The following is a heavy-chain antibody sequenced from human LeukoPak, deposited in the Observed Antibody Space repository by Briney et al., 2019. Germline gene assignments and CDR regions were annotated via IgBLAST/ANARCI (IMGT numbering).Heavy chain of an antibody. D-gene: IGHD5-18*01. Sequence: GGSLRLSCAASGFTFSDYYMSWIRQAPGKGLEWVSYISSSGSTIYYADSVKGRFTISRDNAKNSLYLQMNSLRAEDTAVYYCARDQEVETAYYYGMDVWGQGTTVTVSS. CDR3: ARDQEVETAYYYGMDV. CDR1: GFTFSDYY. V-gene: IGHV3-11*01. CDR2: ISSSGSTI. J-gene: IGHJ6*02.